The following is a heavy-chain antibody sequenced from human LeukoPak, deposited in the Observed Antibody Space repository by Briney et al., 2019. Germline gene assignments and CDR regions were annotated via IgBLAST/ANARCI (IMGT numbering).Heavy chain of an antibody. CDR1: GFTFSSYS. CDR3: VRVDHSLGKTYFDY. J-gene: IGHJ4*02. V-gene: IGHV3-21*01. CDR2: ISSSSSFM. D-gene: IGHD2-21*01. Sequence: GGSLRLSCTVSGFTFSSYSLNWVRQAPGKGLEWVSSISSSSSFMYYADSVKGRFTISRDNAKNALSLQMNSLRAEDTAVYYCVRVDHSLGKTYFDYWGQGTLVIVSS.